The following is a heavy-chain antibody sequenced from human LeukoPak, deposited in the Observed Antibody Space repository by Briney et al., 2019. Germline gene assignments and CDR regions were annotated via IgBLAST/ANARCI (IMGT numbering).Heavy chain of an antibody. V-gene: IGHV3-20*04. CDR1: GFTFDDFG. CDR3: ARQLRFLPGWFDP. D-gene: IGHD3-3*01. Sequence: PGGSVRLSCAASGFTFDDFGMSWLRQAPGKGLEWVSGINWSGGSTAYADSVKGRFTISRDNAENSLYLQMNSLRAEDTALYYCARQLRFLPGWFDPWGQGTLVTVSS. J-gene: IGHJ5*02. CDR2: INWSGGST.